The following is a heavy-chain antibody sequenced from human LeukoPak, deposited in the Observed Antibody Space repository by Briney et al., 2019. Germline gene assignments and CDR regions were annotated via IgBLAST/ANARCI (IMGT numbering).Heavy chain of an antibody. Sequence: SETLSLTCTVSGGSISSSNYYWGWIRQPPGKGLEWIGSIYYSGSTYYNPSLKSRVAISADTSKNQFSLKLSSVTAADTAVYYCARVSGSSRNDYWGPGALVTVSS. CDR2: IYYSGST. CDR3: ARVSGSSRNDY. D-gene: IGHD1-26*01. CDR1: GGSISSSNYY. V-gene: IGHV4-39*01. J-gene: IGHJ4*02.